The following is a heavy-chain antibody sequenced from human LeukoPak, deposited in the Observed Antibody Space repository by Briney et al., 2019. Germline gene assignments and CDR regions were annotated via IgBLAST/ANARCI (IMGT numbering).Heavy chain of an antibody. CDR1: GFTFTSYW. Sequence: GGSLRLSCAASGFTFTSYWMSWVRQAPGKGLEWVANIKQDGSEKYYVDPVKGRFTISRDNAKNSLYLQTNSLRAEDTASYYCARRVYYGSGSYYCDYWGQGTLVTVSS. CDR3: ARRVYYGSGSYYCDY. J-gene: IGHJ4*02. D-gene: IGHD3-10*01. CDR2: IKQDGSEK. V-gene: IGHV3-7*03.